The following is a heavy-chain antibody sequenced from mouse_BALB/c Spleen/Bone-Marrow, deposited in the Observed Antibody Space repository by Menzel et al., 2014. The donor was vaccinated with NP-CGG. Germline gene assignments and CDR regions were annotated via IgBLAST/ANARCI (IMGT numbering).Heavy chain of an antibody. J-gene: IGHJ3*01. CDR3: SRLGYYGGFAY. V-gene: IGHV4-1*02. CDR2: INPDSSTI. Sequence: EVQLQQSGGGLVHPGGSLKLSCAASGFDFSRYWMGWVRQAPGKGLEWIGEINPDSSTINYTPSLKDKFIISRDNAKNTLYLQMSKVRSEGTALYYCSRLGYYGGFAYWGQGTLVTVSA. CDR1: GFDFSRYW. D-gene: IGHD2-3*01.